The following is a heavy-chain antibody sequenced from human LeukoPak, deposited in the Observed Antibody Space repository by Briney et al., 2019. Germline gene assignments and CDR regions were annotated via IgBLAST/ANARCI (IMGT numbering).Heavy chain of an antibody. V-gene: IGHV1-69*05. CDR1: GGTFSSYA. CDR2: IITIFGTA. Sequence: SVTVSCTASGGTFSSYAISWVRQAPGQGLEWMGGIITIFGTANYAQKFQGRVTITTDESTSTAYMELSSLRSEDTAVYYCARASDTAMVNNYYYYMDVWGKGTTVTVSS. D-gene: IGHD5-18*01. CDR3: ARASDTAMVNNYYYYMDV. J-gene: IGHJ6*03.